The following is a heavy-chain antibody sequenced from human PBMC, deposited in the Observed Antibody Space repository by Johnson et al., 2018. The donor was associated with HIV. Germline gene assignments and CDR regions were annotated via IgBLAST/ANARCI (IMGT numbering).Heavy chain of an antibody. J-gene: IGHJ3*02. V-gene: IGHV3-30*03. D-gene: IGHD5-12*01. CDR3: ARGGHSGYDYFEAFEM. CDR2: VSYDGPDK. Sequence: QVQLVESGGGLVQPGGSLRLSCAASGFTFSNAWMSWVRQAPGKGLEWVAVVSYDGPDKYYADSVKGRFTISRDNSNNTLYLQLNSLRGEDTATYYCARGGHSGYDYFEAFEMWGQGTKVTVSS. CDR1: GFTFSNAW.